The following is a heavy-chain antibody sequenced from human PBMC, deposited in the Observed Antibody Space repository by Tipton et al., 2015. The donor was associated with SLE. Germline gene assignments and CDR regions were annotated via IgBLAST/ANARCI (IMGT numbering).Heavy chain of an antibody. CDR3: ARGPGPIAPGRAFDI. CDR2: INHSGST. Sequence: LRLSCAVYGGSFSGYYWSWIRQPPGKGLEWIGEINHSGSTNYNPSLKSRVTISVDTSKNQFSLKLSSVTAAATAVYYCARGPGPIAPGRAFDIWGQGTMVTVSS. D-gene: IGHD6-13*01. J-gene: IGHJ3*02. V-gene: IGHV4-34*01. CDR1: GGSFSGYY.